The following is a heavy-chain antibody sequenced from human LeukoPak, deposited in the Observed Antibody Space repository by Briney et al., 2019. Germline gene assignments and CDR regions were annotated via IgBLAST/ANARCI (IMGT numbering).Heavy chain of an antibody. CDR1: GGSISSYY. CDR2: IYYSGST. CDR3: ARRGYGGYYYGMDV. D-gene: IGHD4-23*01. J-gene: IGHJ6*02. Sequence: SETLSLTCTVSGGSISSYYWSWIRQPPGKGLVWIGYIYYSGSTNYNPSLKSRVTISVDTSKNQFSLKLSSVTAADTAVYYCARRGYGGYYYGMDVWGQGTTVTVSS. V-gene: IGHV4-59*08.